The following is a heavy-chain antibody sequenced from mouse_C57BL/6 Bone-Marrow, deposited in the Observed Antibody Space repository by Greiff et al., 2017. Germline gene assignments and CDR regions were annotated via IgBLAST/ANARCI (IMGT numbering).Heavy chain of an antibody. D-gene: IGHD1-1*01. CDR2: IDPENGDT. V-gene: IGHV14-4*01. J-gene: IGHJ3*01. CDR1: GFNIKDDY. Sequence: EVKLEESGAELVRPGASVKLSCTASGFNIKDDYMHWVKQRPEQGLEWIGWIDPENGDTEYASKFQGKATITADTSSNTAYLQLSSLTSEDTAVYYCTTYYGSPGGQGTLVTVSA. CDR3: TTYYGSP.